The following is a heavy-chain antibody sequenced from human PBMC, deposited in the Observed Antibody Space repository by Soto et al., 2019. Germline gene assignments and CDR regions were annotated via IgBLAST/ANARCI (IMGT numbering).Heavy chain of an antibody. V-gene: IGHV3-30-3*01. CDR3: ARDVKVGWWLRSGGFGY. CDR2: ISYDGSNK. Sequence: QVQLVESGGRVVQPGRSLRLSCAASGFTFSSYAMHWVRQAPGTGLEWVAVISYDGSNKYYADSVKGRFTISRDNSKNTLYLQMNSLRAEDTAVYYCARDVKVGWWLRSGGFGYWGQGTLVTVSS. CDR1: GFTFSSYA. D-gene: IGHD5-12*01. J-gene: IGHJ4*02.